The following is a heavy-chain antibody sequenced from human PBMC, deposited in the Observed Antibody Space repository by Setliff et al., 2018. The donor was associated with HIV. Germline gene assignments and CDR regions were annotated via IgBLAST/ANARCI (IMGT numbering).Heavy chain of an antibody. CDR3: ARLRQWLAFFDS. Sequence: SETLSLTCTVTGGSISRGSYSWGWIRQPPGKGLEWIGSISYTGITNYNPSLKSRVTISVDTSQNQFSLKLTSVTAADTAVYYCARLRQWLAFFDSWGQGTLVTVSS. J-gene: IGHJ4*02. V-gene: IGHV4-39*01. CDR2: ISYTGIT. D-gene: IGHD6-19*01. CDR1: GGSISRGSYS.